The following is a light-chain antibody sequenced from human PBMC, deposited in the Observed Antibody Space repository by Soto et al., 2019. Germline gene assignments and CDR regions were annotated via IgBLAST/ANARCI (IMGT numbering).Light chain of an antibody. CDR1: ESISSY. CDR3: QQHSNWPLT. Sequence: EIVLTQSPATLSLSPGERATLSCRASESISSYLAWYQQKPGQAPSLLIYDASNRATGIPARFSGSGSGTDFTLTIDHLESEDFAVYYCQQHSNWPLTFGGGTKVDIK. CDR2: DAS. V-gene: IGKV3-11*01. J-gene: IGKJ4*01.